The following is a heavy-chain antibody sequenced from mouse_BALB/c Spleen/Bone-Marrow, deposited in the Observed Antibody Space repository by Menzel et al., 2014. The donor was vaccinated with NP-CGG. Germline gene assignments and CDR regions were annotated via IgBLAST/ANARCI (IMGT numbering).Heavy chain of an antibody. CDR3: ARRGYGNSYWYCDV. J-gene: IGHJ1*01. D-gene: IGHD2-10*02. CDR2: ISSGGSYT. V-gene: IGHV5-6*01. CDR1: GFTFSSYG. Sequence: EVHLVESGGDLVKPGGSLKLSCAASGFTFSSYGMSWVRQTPDKRLEWVATISSGGSYTYYPDSVKGRFTISRDNAKNTLYLQMSSLKSEDTAMYYCARRGYGNSYWYCDVWGAGTTVTVSS.